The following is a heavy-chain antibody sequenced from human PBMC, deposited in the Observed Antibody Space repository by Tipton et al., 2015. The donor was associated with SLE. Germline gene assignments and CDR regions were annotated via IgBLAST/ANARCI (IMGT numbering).Heavy chain of an antibody. V-gene: IGHV4-59*12. Sequence: GLVKPSETLSLTCTVSGGSMSNYYWSWIRQPPGKGLEWIANIYYSGGTNYNPSLQSRVTISLDTSKNQFSLKLSSVTAADTAVYCCARERGDYYYMDVWGKGTTVTVSS. CDR3: ARERGDYYYMDV. J-gene: IGHJ6*03. CDR2: IYYSGGT. CDR1: GGSMSNYY.